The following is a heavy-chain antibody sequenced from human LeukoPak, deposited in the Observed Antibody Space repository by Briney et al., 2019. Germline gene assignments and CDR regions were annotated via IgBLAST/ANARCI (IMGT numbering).Heavy chain of an antibody. J-gene: IGHJ4*02. CDR3: ARRELSSGYYFDY. Sequence: GESLKISCKGSGYSFPTYWISWVRQMPGKGLEWMGRIDPSDSYTNYRTSLQGHVTISTDKSISTAYLQWSSLKASDTGMYYCARRELSSGYYFDYWGQGTLVTVSS. CDR1: GYSFPTYW. CDR2: IDPSDSYT. D-gene: IGHD3-16*02. V-gene: IGHV5-10-1*01.